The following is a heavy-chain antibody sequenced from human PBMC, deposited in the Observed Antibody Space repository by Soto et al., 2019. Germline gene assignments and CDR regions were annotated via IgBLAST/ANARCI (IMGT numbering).Heavy chain of an antibody. CDR1: GGSISSITYY. J-gene: IGHJ4*02. V-gene: IGHV4-31*03. Sequence: QLQLQESGPALVKPSETLSLTCTVSGGSISSITYYWGWIRQHPGKGLEWIGFLYYSGSTSYNPSLESRVVISLDTSKNQFSLSLTAVTAADTAVYYCARSYDFWSGYGPFDYWGQGTLVTVSS. CDR2: LYYSGST. D-gene: IGHD3-3*01. CDR3: ARSYDFWSGYGPFDY.